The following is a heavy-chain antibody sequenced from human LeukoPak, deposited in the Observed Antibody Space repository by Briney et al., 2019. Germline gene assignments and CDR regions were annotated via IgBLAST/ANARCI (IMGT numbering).Heavy chain of an antibody. D-gene: IGHD6-13*01. CDR3: AKDPPFSSSWSYYFDY. CDR1: GFTFRTYA. J-gene: IGHJ4*02. V-gene: IGHV3-23*01. Sequence: PGGSLKLSCAASGFTFRTYAMSWVRQTPGKGLDWVSVTSGSGGSTYYADSVRGRFTISRDNSKNTLYLQMNSLRAEDTAVYYCAKDPPFSSSWSYYFDYWGQGTLVTVSS. CDR2: TSGSGGST.